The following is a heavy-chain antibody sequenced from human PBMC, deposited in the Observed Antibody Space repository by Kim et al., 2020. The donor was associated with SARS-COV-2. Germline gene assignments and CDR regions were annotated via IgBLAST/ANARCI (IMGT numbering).Heavy chain of an antibody. V-gene: IGHV7-4-1*02. CDR1: GYTFTDYP. Sequence: ASVKVSCKASGYTFTDYPFHWVRQAPGQGLEWVGWINTKTGDPESVQGFAGRFVFSLDTSVSTAYLQINSLKAEDTAVYYCVRDSRGYNYWTGSSLFNYWGQGTLVTVSS. CDR2: INTKTGDP. D-gene: IGHD3-3*01. CDR3: VRDSRGYNYWTGSSLFNY. J-gene: IGHJ4*02.